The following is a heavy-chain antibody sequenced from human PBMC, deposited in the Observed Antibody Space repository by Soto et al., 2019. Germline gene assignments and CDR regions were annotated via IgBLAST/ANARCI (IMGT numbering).Heavy chain of an antibody. D-gene: IGHD1-26*01. CDR3: ARGYSATYGRLDP. CDR1: GGSISSYY. Sequence: QVQLQESGPGLVKPSETLSLTCTVSGGSISSYYWSWIRQPPGKGLEWIGYINYGGTCNHNPSLSSRATISVDTSKNLFSLKRTSVTTADTAVYYCARGYSATYGRLDPWGQGTLFTVSS. V-gene: IGHV4-59*01. J-gene: IGHJ5*02. CDR2: INYGGTC.